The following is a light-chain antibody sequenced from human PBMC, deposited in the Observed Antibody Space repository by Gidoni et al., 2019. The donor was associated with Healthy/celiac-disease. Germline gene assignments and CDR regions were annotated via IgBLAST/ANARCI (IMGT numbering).Light chain of an antibody. CDR3: QQYNNWPTWT. Sequence: EIVMTQSPAPLSVSPGERATLSCRASQSVSSNLAWYQQKPGQAPRLLIYGASTRATGIPARFSGSGSGTEFTLTISSLQSEDFAVYYCQQYNNWPTWTFGQXTKVEIK. J-gene: IGKJ1*01. CDR2: GAS. V-gene: IGKV3-15*01. CDR1: QSVSSN.